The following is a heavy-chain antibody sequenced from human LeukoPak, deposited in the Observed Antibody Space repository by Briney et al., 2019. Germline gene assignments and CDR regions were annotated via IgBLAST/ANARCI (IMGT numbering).Heavy chain of an antibody. D-gene: IGHD3-22*01. J-gene: IGHJ4*02. CDR1: GYTFTGYY. CDR2: INPNSGGT. CDR3: ARDPDYYDSSGYGAY. Sequence: ASVKVSCKASGYTFTGYYMHWVRQAPGQGLEWMGWINPNSGGTNYAQKFQGRVTMTRDTSISTAYMELSRLRSDDTAVYYCARDPDYYDSSGYGAYWGQGPLVTASS. V-gene: IGHV1-2*02.